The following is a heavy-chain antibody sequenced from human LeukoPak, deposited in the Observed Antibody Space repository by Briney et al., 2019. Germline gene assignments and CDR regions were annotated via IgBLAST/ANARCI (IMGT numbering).Heavy chain of an antibody. D-gene: IGHD6-13*01. J-gene: IGHJ5*02. V-gene: IGHV3-74*01. CDR3: ARGSRGSWFDP. Sequence: GGSLRLSCAASGFTFSSYAMSWVRQAPGKGLVWVSRINSDGSSTSYADSVKGRFTISRDNAKNTLYLQMNSLRAEDTAVYYCARGSRGSWFDPWGQGTLVTVSS. CDR1: GFTFSSYA. CDR2: INSDGSST.